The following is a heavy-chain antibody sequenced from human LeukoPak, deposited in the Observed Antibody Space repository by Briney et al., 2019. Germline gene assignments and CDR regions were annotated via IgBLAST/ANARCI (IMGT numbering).Heavy chain of an antibody. CDR3: ARGYSTSSKGDFDY. V-gene: IGHV4-30-4*08. D-gene: IGHD6-6*01. J-gene: IGHJ4*02. CDR2: IYYSGST. CDR1: GGSISSGDYY. Sequence: SETLSLTCTVSGGSISSGDYYWSWIRQPPGKGLEWIGYIYYSGSTYYNPSLKSRVTISVDTSKNQSSLKLSSVTAGDTGVYYCARGYSTSSKGDFDYWGQGTLVTVSS.